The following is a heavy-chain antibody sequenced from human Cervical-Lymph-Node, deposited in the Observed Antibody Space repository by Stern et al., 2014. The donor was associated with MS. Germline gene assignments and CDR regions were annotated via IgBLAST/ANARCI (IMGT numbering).Heavy chain of an antibody. CDR3: ARREAAGLVDY. CDR2: IFHGDSDT. CDR1: GYSFTSYW. J-gene: IGHJ4*02. Sequence: EMQLVESGAQVKKPGESLKISCKGSGYSFTSYWIGWVRQMPGKGLELMGIIFHGDSDTRYSPSFQGQVTISADKSISTTYLQWSSLKASDSAMYYCARREAAGLVDYWGQGTLVTVSS. D-gene: IGHD6-13*01. V-gene: IGHV5-51*01.